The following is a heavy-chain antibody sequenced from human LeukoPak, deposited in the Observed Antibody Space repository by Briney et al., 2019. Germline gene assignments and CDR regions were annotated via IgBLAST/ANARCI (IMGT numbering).Heavy chain of an antibody. V-gene: IGHV3-21*01. CDR2: ISSSSSYI. CDR1: GFTFSSYS. J-gene: IGHJ4*02. D-gene: IGHD3-10*01. Sequence: GGSLRLSCADSGFTFSSYSMNWVRQAPGKGLEWVSSISSSSSYIYYADSVKGRFTISRDNAKNSLYLQMNSLRAEDTAVYYCARELGFGEFDYWGQGTLVTVSS. CDR3: ARELGFGEFDY.